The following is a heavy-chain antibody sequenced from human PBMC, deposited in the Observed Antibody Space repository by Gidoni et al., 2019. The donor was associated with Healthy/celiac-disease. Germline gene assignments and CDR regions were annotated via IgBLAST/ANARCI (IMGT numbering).Heavy chain of an antibody. D-gene: IGHD3-10*01. CDR1: GFPFSSYA. CDR2: ISYDGSNK. Sequence: QVQLVESGGGVVQPGRSLRLSWAASGFPFSSYARHWVRQAPGKGLEWVAVISYDGSNKYYADSVKGRFTISRDNSKNTLYLQMNSLRAEDTAVYYCARGHYYGSGSYPDYWGQGTLVTVSS. V-gene: IGHV3-30-3*01. J-gene: IGHJ4*02. CDR3: ARGHYYGSGSYPDY.